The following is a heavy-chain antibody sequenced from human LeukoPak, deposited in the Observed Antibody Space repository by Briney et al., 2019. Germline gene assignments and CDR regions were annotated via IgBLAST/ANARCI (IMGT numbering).Heavy chain of an antibody. CDR1: GFTFSNAW. Sequence: GGSLRLSCAASGFTFSNAWMSWVRQAPGKGLEWVGRIKSKTDGGTTDYAAPVKGRFTISRDDSKNTLYLQMNSLKTEDTAVYYCTTDYSGYDWGCFDYWGQGTLVTVSS. D-gene: IGHD5-12*01. J-gene: IGHJ4*02. CDR2: IKSKTDGGTT. V-gene: IGHV3-15*01. CDR3: TTDYSGYDWGCFDY.